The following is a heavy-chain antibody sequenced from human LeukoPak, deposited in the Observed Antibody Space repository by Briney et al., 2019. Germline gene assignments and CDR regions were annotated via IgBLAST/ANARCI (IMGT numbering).Heavy chain of an antibody. J-gene: IGHJ4*02. D-gene: IGHD3-10*01. CDR1: GFTFSSYA. Sequence: PGGSLRLSCAASGFTFSSYAMSWVRQAPGKGLEWVSAISGSGGSTYYADSVKGRFTISRDNSKNTLYLQMNSLRAEDTAVYYCAKVRNYYGSGSYGYWGQGTLVTVSS. V-gene: IGHV3-23*01. CDR3: AKVRNYYGSGSYGY. CDR2: ISGSGGST.